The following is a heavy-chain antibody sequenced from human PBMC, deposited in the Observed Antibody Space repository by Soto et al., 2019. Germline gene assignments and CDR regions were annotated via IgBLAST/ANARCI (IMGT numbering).Heavy chain of an antibody. CDR3: GRLAEAATGHTDFDF. V-gene: IGHV4-39*02. Sequence: ASEARSRSCRVADASSKSIDYFWGWIRHPPGKGLEFVGSIHSSGGTYYNPSLKSRVTVSVDLSNSHFSLSLKSLTATDTAVYYCGRLAEAATGHTDFDFWGQGTLVTVSS. J-gene: IGHJ4*02. CDR1: DASSKSIDYF. CDR2: IHSSGGT. D-gene: IGHD2-15*01.